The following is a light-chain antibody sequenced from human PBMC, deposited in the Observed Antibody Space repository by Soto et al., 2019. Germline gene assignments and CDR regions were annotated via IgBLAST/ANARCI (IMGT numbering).Light chain of an antibody. J-gene: IGKJ5*01. V-gene: IGKV3-20*01. Sequence: EIVLTQSPGTLSLSPGERATLSCRASQSVSSSYLACYQQKPGQAPRLLIYGASSRATGIPDRFSGSGSGTDFTLTISRLEPEDFAVYYCHQYGSSPPITFGQGTRLEIK. CDR2: GAS. CDR1: QSVSSSY. CDR3: HQYGSSPPIT.